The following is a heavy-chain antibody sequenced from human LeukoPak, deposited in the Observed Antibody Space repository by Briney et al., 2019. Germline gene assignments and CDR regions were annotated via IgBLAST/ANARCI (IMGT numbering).Heavy chain of an antibody. CDR2: LHTNGNN. Sequence: PSETLALICSVSGGPLNNYYWRWIRQTAGKGLEWIGDLHTNGNNNYNPSLRNRATLSLDSSKNQCSLKLNSVTAADTAVYYCARDGEVGSGSVYDYWGQGILVAVSS. D-gene: IGHD3-10*01. V-gene: IGHV4-4*07. CDR1: GGPLNNYY. CDR3: ARDGEVGSGSVYDY. J-gene: IGHJ4*02.